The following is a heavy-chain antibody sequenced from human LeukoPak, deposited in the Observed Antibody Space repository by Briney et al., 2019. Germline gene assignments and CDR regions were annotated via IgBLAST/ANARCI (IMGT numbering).Heavy chain of an antibody. J-gene: IGHJ4*02. CDR1: GFTFSSYG. Sequence: GGSLRLSCAASGFTFSSYGMHWVRQAPGKGLEWGAVIWYDGSNKYYADSVKGRFTISRDNSKNTLYLQMDSLRAEDTAVHYCAREMVDAYDYWGQGTLVTVSS. V-gene: IGHV3-33*01. CDR3: AREMVDAYDY. CDR2: IWYDGSNK. D-gene: IGHD2-8*01.